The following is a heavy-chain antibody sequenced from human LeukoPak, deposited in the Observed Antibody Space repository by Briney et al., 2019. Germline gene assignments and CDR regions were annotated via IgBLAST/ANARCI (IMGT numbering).Heavy chain of an antibody. CDR3: ARDLLWLRGGFDP. J-gene: IGHJ5*02. CDR1: GYTFTSYD. V-gene: IGHV1-8*01. Sequence: ASLKVSRKASGYTFTSYDINWVRQATGQGLEWMGWMNPNSGNTGYAQKFQGRVTMTRNTSISTAYMELSSLRSEDTAVYYCARDLLWLRGGFDPWGQGTMVTFSS. D-gene: IGHD3-10*01. CDR2: MNPNSGNT.